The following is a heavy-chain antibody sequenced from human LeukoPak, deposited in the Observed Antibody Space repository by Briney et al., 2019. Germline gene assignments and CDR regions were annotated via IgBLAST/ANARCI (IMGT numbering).Heavy chain of an antibody. J-gene: IGHJ4*02. CDR3: AMRGDYYDSGSPSLYFDC. Sequence: GGSLRLSCAASGFTFSSYGMHWVRQAPGKGLEWVAFIHYDGSNKYYADSVKGRFTISRDNSKNTLYLQMNSLRAEDTAVYYCAMRGDYYDSGSPSLYFDCWGQGTLVTVSS. D-gene: IGHD3-22*01. V-gene: IGHV3-30*02. CDR2: IHYDGSNK. CDR1: GFTFSSYG.